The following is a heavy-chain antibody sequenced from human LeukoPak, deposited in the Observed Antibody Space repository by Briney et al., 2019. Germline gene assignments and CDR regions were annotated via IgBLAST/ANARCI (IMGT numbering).Heavy chain of an antibody. V-gene: IGHV3-7*01. J-gene: IGHJ4*02. CDR1: GFTFSSYW. CDR3: ARDKSCSSITCPASYFDN. Sequence: GGSLRLSCAASGFTFSSYWMSWVRQAPGKGLEWVANIKQDGSEMHYVDSVKGRITISRDNAMNSLYLQMISLRAEDTAVYYCARDKSCSSITCPASYFDNWGQGTLVTVSS. D-gene: IGHD3-3*02. CDR2: IKQDGSEM.